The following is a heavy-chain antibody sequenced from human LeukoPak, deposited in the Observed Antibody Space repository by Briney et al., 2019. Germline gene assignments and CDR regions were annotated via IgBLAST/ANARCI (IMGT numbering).Heavy chain of an antibody. J-gene: IGHJ6*03. CDR1: GGSISSSSYY. Sequence: PSETLSLTCTVSGGSISSSSYYWGWIRQPPGKGLEWIGSIYYRGNTYYNPSLQSRDTISVDTSKNHFSLKLSSVTAADTAVYYCARVYYYYYYMDVWGKGTTVTVSS. CDR3: ARVYYYYYYMDV. V-gene: IGHV4-39*07. CDR2: IYYRGNT.